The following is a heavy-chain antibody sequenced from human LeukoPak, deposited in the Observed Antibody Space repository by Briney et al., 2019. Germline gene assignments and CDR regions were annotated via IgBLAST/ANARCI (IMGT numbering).Heavy chain of an antibody. V-gene: IGHV3-23*01. J-gene: IGHJ4*02. CDR3: AKTHSSSWHPLDF. D-gene: IGHD6-13*01. CDR1: GFPFSSYA. Sequence: GSLRLSCAASGFPFSSYAMSWVRQAPGKGLEWVSAIVGDGGSTYYADSVKGRFAISRDNSNNTLYLQMNNLRAEDTAVYYCAKTHSSSWHPLDFWGQGTLVTASS. CDR2: IVGDGGST.